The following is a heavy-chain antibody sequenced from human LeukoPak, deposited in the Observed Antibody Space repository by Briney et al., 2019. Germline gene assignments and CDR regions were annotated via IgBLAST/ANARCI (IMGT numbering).Heavy chain of an antibody. D-gene: IGHD2-15*01. CDR2: VYYTGST. V-gene: IGHV4-59*01. Sequence: SETLSLTCTVSGVSISTYYWSWIRQPPGKGLEWIGYVYYTGSTNYNPSLKSRVTMSLDTSKNQFSLKLSSVTAADTAVYHCARDSGSNFDYWGQGTLVTVSS. CDR1: GVSISTYY. CDR3: ARDSGSNFDY. J-gene: IGHJ4*02.